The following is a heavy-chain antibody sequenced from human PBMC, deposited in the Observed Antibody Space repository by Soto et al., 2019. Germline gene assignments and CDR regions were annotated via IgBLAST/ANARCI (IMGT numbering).Heavy chain of an antibody. V-gene: IGHV3-33*01. CDR1: GFTFSSYG. D-gene: IGHD6-13*01. Sequence: QVQLVESGGGVVQPGRSLRLSCAASGFTFSSYGMHWVRQAPGKGLEWVAVIWYDGSNKYYADSVKGRFTISRDNSKNTLYLQMNSLRDEDTAVYYCARNGIRGDIAAAGHDAFDILGQGTIVTVSS. CDR2: IWYDGSNK. J-gene: IGHJ3*02. CDR3: ARNGIRGDIAAAGHDAFDI.